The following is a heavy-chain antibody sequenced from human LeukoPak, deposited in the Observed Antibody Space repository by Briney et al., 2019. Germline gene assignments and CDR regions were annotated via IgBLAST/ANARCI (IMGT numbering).Heavy chain of an antibody. Sequence: GGSPRLSCAASGFTFSSYWMHWVRQAPGKGLVWVSRINSDGSSTSYADSVKGRFTISRDNAKNTLYLQMNSLRAEDTAVYYCARGGFGYYYDSSGYYPSEYFQHWGQGTLVTVSS. D-gene: IGHD3-22*01. CDR3: ARGGFGYYYDSSGYYPSEYFQH. V-gene: IGHV3-74*01. J-gene: IGHJ1*01. CDR2: INSDGSST. CDR1: GFTFSSYW.